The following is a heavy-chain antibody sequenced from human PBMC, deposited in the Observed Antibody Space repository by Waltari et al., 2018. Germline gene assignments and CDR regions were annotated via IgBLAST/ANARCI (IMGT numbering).Heavy chain of an antibody. CDR3: ARGHLSDRSGPYYYGMDV. J-gene: IGHJ6*02. CDR1: GYTFTSYD. CDR2: MNPNSGNT. V-gene: IGHV1-8*01. Sequence: QVQLVQSGAEVKKPGASVKVSCKASGYTFTSYDINWVRQATGHGPEWMGWMNPNSGNTGYAQKFQGRVTMTRNTAISTAYMELSNLRSEDTAVYYCARGHLSDRSGPYYYGMDVWGQGTTVTVSS.